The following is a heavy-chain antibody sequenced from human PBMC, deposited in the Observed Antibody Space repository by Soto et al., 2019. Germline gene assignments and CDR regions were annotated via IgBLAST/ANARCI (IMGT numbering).Heavy chain of an antibody. CDR3: AKINAPFTLFGVFIMSGAFDI. D-gene: IGHD3-3*01. V-gene: IGHV3-23*01. Sequence: EVQLLESGGGLVQPGGSLRLSCATSGFTFSSFAMNWVRQAPGKGLEWVSIISGSAGTTDYTDSVKGRFTISRDNSKNTLYLQMNSLRVEDTAVYYCAKINAPFTLFGVFIMSGAFDIWGQGTMVTVSS. CDR1: GFTFSSFA. CDR2: ISGSAGTT. J-gene: IGHJ3*02.